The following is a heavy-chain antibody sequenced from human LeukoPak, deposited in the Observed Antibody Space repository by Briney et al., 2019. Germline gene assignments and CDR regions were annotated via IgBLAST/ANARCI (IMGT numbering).Heavy chain of an antibody. Sequence: PGGSLRLSCAASRFTFSNAWMTWVRQAPGKGLEWVAVISYDGSNKYYADSVKGRFTISRDNSKNTLYLQMNSLRAEDTAVYYCARVGDIQGSGHAFDIWGQGTMVTVSS. CDR2: ISYDGSNK. CDR1: RFTFSNAW. D-gene: IGHD1-26*01. J-gene: IGHJ3*02. V-gene: IGHV3-30*03. CDR3: ARVGDIQGSGHAFDI.